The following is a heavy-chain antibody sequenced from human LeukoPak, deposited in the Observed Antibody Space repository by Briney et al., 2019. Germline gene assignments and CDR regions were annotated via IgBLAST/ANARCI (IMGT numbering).Heavy chain of an antibody. CDR1: GGSISSSY. J-gene: IGHJ3*02. CDR3: ARDPYTSSWYGLAFDI. V-gene: IGHV4-4*07. Sequence: SETLSLTCTVSGGSISSSYWSWIRQPAGKGLEWIGRIYTSGSTKYNPSLKSRVSISVDTSKNQFSLKLSSVTAADTAVYYCARDPYTSSWYGLAFDIWGQGTMVTVSS. D-gene: IGHD6-13*01. CDR2: IYTSGST.